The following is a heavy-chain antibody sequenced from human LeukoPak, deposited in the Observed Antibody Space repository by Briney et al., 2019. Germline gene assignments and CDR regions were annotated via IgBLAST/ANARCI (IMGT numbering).Heavy chain of an antibody. CDR2: IYRSGTT. J-gene: IGHJ4*02. V-gene: IGHV4-38-2*01. CDR1: GYSINSGYY. Sequence: SETLSLTCAVSGYSINSGYYWGWIRQPPGKGLEWIGTIYRSGTTYYNSSLQSRVTISGDTSKNHFSLNLRSVTAADTAVYYCARHTDFWDYWGQGTLATVSS. D-gene: IGHD3-3*01. CDR3: ARHTDFWDY.